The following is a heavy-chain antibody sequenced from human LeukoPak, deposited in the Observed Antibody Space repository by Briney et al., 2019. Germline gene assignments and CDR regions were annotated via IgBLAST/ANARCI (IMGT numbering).Heavy chain of an antibody. Sequence: SETLSLTCTVSGGSISSYYWSWIRQPPGKGLEWIGYIYYSGSTNYNPSLKSRVTISVDTSKNQLSLKLSSVTAADTAVYYCARYVVVTAMFDYWGQGTLVTVSS. CDR2: IYYSGST. CDR1: GGSISSYY. CDR3: ARYVVVTAMFDY. D-gene: IGHD2-21*02. J-gene: IGHJ4*02. V-gene: IGHV4-59*08.